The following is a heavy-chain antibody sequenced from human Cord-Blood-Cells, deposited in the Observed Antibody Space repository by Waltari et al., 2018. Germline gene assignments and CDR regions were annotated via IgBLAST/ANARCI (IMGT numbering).Heavy chain of an antibody. J-gene: IGHJ4*02. CDR1: GGSISSSSYS. V-gene: IGHV4-39*01. CDR3: ARHGHADY. CDR2: IYYSGSN. Sequence: QLQLQESGPGLVKPLETLSLTCAVSGGSISSSSYSWGWIRQPPGQGLEWIGSIYYSGSNYYNPSLKSRVTRSVDKSKNQFSLKLSSVTAADTAVYYCARHGHADYWGQGTLVTVSS.